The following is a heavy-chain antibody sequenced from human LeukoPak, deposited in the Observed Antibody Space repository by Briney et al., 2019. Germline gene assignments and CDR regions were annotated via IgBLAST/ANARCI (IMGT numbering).Heavy chain of an antibody. V-gene: IGHV1-8*01. J-gene: IGHJ6*03. D-gene: IGHD1-26*01. CDR1: GYTFTSYD. CDR2: LNPNSGNT. CDR3: ARGMGARLYYYYMDV. Sequence: ASVKVSCKASGYTFTSYDINWVRQATGQGVEWMGWLNPNSGNTGYAQKFQGRVTITRNTSISTAYMELSSLRSEDTAVYYCARGMGARLYYYYMDVWGKGTTVTVSS.